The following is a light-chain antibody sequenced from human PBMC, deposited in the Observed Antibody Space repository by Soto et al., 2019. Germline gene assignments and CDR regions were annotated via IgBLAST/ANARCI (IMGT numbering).Light chain of an antibody. J-gene: IGKJ5*01. V-gene: IGKV3-15*01. Sequence: EIVLTQSPGTLSLSPGERATLSCRASQSVSRHLAWYQQKPGQPPRLLIYGASTRATGIPARFSGSGSGTEFTLTISSLQSEDFAVYYGQQYNNWPITFGQGTRLEIK. CDR3: QQYNNWPIT. CDR2: GAS. CDR1: QSVSRH.